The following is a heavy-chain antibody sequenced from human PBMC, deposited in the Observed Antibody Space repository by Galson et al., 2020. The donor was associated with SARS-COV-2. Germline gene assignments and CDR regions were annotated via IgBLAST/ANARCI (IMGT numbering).Heavy chain of an antibody. V-gene: IGHV3-33*01. D-gene: IGHD6-6*01. J-gene: IGHJ6*02. CDR3: VRGEEYSSSSMFYYYYYYALDV. CDR2: IWYDGSNK. Sequence: GESLKISRAASGFSFSTYGMHWVRQAPGKGLEWVALIWYDGSNKYYADSVKGRFTISRDNSRNTVSLEMNSLRAEDTALYYCVRGEEYSSSSMFYYYYYYALDVWGHGTTVTVSS. CDR1: GFSFSTYG.